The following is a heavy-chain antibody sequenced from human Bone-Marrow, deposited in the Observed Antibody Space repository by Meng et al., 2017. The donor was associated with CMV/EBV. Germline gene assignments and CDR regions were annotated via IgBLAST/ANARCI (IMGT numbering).Heavy chain of an antibody. D-gene: IGHD5-18*01. CDR3: AKDQSGYSYGASYYYYSMDV. V-gene: IGHV3-9*01. CDR2: ISWNSGSI. Sequence: LICAASASPFDDYAMHSVRQAPGKGLEWVSGISWNSGSIGYADSVKGRFTISRDNAKNSLYLQKNSLRAEDTALYYCAKDQSGYSYGASYYYYSMDVCGQGTTVTASS. J-gene: IGHJ6*02. CDR1: ASPFDDYA.